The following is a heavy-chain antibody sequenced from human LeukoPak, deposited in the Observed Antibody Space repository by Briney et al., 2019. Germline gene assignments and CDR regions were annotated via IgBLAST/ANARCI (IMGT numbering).Heavy chain of an antibody. Sequence: PSETLSLTCTVSGDSISSGDYYWSWILQSPGKGLEWIGYIYYSGSTYYNPSLKSRVTISVDTSKNQFSLKLNSVTAADTAVYYCARDGPYSSAWYAYFQHWGQGTLFTVSS. CDR1: GDSISSGDYY. CDR2: IYYSGST. J-gene: IGHJ1*01. D-gene: IGHD6-19*01. CDR3: ARDGPYSSAWYAYFQH. V-gene: IGHV4-30-4*01.